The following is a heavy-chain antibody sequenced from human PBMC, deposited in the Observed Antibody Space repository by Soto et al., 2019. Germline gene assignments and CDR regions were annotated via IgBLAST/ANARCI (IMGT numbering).Heavy chain of an antibody. D-gene: IGHD2-8*01. J-gene: IGHJ6*02. CDR2: ISSNGGST. Sequence: GGSLRLSCSASGFTFSSYAMHWVRQAPGKGLEYVSAISSNGGSTYYADSVKGRFTISRDNSKNTLYLQMSSLRAEDTAVYYSVKVLGLMVYARGHYYYYGMDVWGQGTTVTVSS. CDR3: VKVLGLMVYARGHYYYYGMDV. V-gene: IGHV3-64D*08. CDR1: GFTFSSYA.